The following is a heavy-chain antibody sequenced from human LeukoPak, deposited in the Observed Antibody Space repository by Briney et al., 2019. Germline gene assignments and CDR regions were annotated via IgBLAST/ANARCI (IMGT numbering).Heavy chain of an antibody. J-gene: IGHJ4*02. CDR2: ISYYGANK. V-gene: IGHV3-30-3*01. D-gene: IGHD1-1*01. CDR1: GLLFRDSA. CDR3: ASDRTLNDLFDS. Sequence: GDSLRLLWAASGLLFRDSAFHWARQPPGKGLEWVALISYYGANKHYSDSVTGRYTISKDHPKQTLFLQMTSLSPEDSAMYFCASDRTLNDLFDSWGQGTLVTVSS.